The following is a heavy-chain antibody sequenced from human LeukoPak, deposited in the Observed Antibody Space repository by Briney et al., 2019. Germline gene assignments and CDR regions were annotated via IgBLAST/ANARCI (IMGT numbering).Heavy chain of an antibody. CDR3: ARDGSETYYDFWSGYPPAGYYDY. J-gene: IGHJ4*02. CDR1: GFTFSSYW. Sequence: GGSLGLSCAASGFTFSSYWMSWVRQAPGKGLEWVANIKQDGSEKYYVDSVKGRFTISRDNAKNSLYLQMNSLRAEDTAVYYCARDGSETYYDFWSGYPPAGYYDYWGQGTLVTVSS. CDR2: IKQDGSEK. D-gene: IGHD3-3*01. V-gene: IGHV3-7*05.